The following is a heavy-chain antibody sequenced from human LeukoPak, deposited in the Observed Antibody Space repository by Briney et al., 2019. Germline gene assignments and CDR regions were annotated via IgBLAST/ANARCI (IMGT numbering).Heavy chain of an antibody. D-gene: IGHD5-12*01. Sequence: GGSLRLSCAASGFSFNNYAMSWVRQAPGKGLEWVSIIIASSGATFYADSVKGRFTISRDISKSTLYLQMNNLRVEDTAVYYCAKGGYDYIEVAYFDFWGQGILVTVSS. J-gene: IGHJ4*02. CDR1: GFSFNNYA. CDR3: AKGGYDYIEVAYFDF. CDR2: IIASSGAT. V-gene: IGHV3-23*01.